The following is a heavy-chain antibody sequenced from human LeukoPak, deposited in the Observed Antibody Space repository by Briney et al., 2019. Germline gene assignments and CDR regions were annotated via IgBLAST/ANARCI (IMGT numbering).Heavy chain of an antibody. V-gene: IGHV3-23*01. Sequence: GGSLRLSCAASGFTFSSYAMSWVRQAPGKGLEWVSAIGGSGSDTSYTDSVKGRFTISRGNSKSTLYLQMNSLRAEDTAVYHCAKTLRDLEWLTGELDVWGQGTAVTVSS. J-gene: IGHJ6*02. CDR1: GFTFSSYA. D-gene: IGHD3-3*01. CDR2: IGGSGSDT. CDR3: AKTLRDLEWLTGELDV.